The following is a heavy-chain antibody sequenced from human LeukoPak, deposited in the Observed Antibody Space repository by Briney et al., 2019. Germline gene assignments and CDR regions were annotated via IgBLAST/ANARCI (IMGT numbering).Heavy chain of an antibody. J-gene: IGHJ4*02. CDR3: AGAGANGGSRWYNDC. V-gene: IGHV3-7*01. D-gene: IGHD3-16*01. CDR2: IKQDESEN. CDR1: GFTFSRYW. Sequence: GGSLRLSCVASGFTFSRYWLSWVRQAPGKGLEWVGNIKQDESENYYVDSVKGRLTISRETAKHSLSMQMNSMRVEETAVYYCAGAGANGGSRWYNDCWGQGTLVTVSP.